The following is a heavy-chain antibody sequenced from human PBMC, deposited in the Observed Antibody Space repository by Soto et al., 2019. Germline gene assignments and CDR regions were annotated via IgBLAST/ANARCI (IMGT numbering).Heavy chain of an antibody. D-gene: IGHD6-19*01. V-gene: IGHV1-8*01. J-gene: IGHJ5*02. CDR3: ARGRIIVAGGFDP. Sequence: QVQLVQSGAEVKKPGASVKVSCKASGYTFTSYDIIWVRQATGQGLEWMGWMNPSTGNTDSAEKFQGRLTMPRNTSTTTVYMGLSSLSFEYTPLYYCARGRIIVAGGFDPWGQGTLVTVSS. CDR1: GYTFTSYD. CDR2: MNPSTGNT.